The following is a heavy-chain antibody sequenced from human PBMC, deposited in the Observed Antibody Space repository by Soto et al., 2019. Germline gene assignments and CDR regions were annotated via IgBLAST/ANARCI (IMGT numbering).Heavy chain of an antibody. CDR3: ARVQTLFGIINVFDY. Sequence: SETLSLTCAVSGYSISSGYYWGWLRQPPGKGLEWIGSIYHGGSTYYNPSLNSRVTLSIDMTNNHVSLILNSVTAADTAVYYCARVQTLFGIINVFDYWGQGTLVTVSS. V-gene: IGHV4-38-2*01. CDR2: IYHGGST. D-gene: IGHD3-3*01. CDR1: GYSISSGYY. J-gene: IGHJ4*02.